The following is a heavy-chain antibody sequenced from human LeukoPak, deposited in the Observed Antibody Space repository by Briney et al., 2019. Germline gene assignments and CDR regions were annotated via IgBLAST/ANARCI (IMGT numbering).Heavy chain of an antibody. CDR3: ARSMVGARN. Sequence: ASVKVSCKASGYTFTSYDISWVRQATGQGLEWMGWMNPNSGNTGYAQKYQGRVTITRNTSISTAYMELSSLRSEDTAVYYCARSMVGARNWGQGTLVTVSS. CDR1: GYTFTSYD. D-gene: IGHD1-26*01. J-gene: IGHJ4*02. CDR2: MNPNSGNT. V-gene: IGHV1-8*03.